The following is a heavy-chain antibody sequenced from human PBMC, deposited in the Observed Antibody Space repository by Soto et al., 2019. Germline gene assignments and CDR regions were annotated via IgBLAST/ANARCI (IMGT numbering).Heavy chain of an antibody. V-gene: IGHV1-18*01. CDR1: GYTFTSYG. Sequence: ASVKVSFKASGYTFTSYGISWVRQAPGQGLEWMGWISAYNGNTNYAQKLQGRVTMTTDTSTSTAYMELRSLRSDDTAVYYCARVQWELLRFALYYFDYWGQGTLVTVSS. D-gene: IGHD1-26*01. CDR2: ISAYNGNT. J-gene: IGHJ4*02. CDR3: ARVQWELLRFALYYFDY.